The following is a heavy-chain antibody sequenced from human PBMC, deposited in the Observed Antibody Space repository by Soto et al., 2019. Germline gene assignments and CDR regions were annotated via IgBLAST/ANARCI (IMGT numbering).Heavy chain of an antibody. Sequence: QVQLQESGPGLVKPSETLSLTCTVSGGSISSYYWSWIRQPPGKGLEWIGYIYYSGSTNYNPSLTGRVTISVDTSKNQFSLKLSSVTAADTAVYYCARAWGYYFDYWGQGTLVTVSS. J-gene: IGHJ4*02. CDR3: ARAWGYYFDY. CDR2: IYYSGST. D-gene: IGHD3-16*01. V-gene: IGHV4-59*01. CDR1: GGSISSYY.